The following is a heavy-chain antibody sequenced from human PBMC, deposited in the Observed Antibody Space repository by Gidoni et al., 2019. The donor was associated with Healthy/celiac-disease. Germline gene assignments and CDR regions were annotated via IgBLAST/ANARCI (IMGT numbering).Heavy chain of an antibody. CDR1: GFTFSSYW. V-gene: IGHV3-7*01. CDR2: IKQDGSEK. D-gene: IGHD3-10*01. Sequence: EVQLVESGGGLVQPGGSLRLSCAASGFTFSSYWMSWVRQAPGKGLEWVANIKQDGSEKYYVDSVKGRFTISRDNAKNSLYLQMNSLRAEDTAVYYCARDSNRYGSEIIWYYYYGMDVWGQGTTVTVSS. CDR3: ARDSNRYGSEIIWYYYYGMDV. J-gene: IGHJ6*02.